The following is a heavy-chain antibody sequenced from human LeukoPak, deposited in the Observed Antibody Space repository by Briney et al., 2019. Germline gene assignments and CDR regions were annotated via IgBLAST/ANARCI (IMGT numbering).Heavy chain of an antibody. CDR2: IYPSDSDT. CDR1: GYSFSNYW. J-gene: IGHJ4*02. D-gene: IGHD5-12*01. V-gene: IGHV5-51*01. CDR3: ARPSNSGYDF. Sequence: GESLKISCKAFGYSFSNYWIGWVRQMPGKGLEWMGIIYPSDSDTRYSPSFQGQVTISADKSISTAYLQWSSLKASDTAMYYCARPSNSGYDFWGQGALVTVSP.